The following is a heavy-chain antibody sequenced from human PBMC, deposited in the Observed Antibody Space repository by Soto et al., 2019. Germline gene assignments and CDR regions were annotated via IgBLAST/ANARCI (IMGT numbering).Heavy chain of an antibody. D-gene: IGHD2-21*01. CDR3: ARGLSYCDFQY. Sequence: QVQMVQSGAEVKKTGASVKVSCKTSGYTFTTFGINWVRQAPGQGLEWMGCLTAYDGKRNFAQKFQNRLTMNMDRFKSTGYMEISGLRSYETGVLFRARGLSYCDFQYLGRGTQVAVSS. CDR2: LTAYDGKR. CDR1: GYTFTTFG. V-gene: IGHV1-18*01. J-gene: IGHJ1*01.